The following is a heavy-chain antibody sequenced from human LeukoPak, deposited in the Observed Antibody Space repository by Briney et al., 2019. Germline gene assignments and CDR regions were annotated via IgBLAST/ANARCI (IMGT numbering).Heavy chain of an antibody. CDR2: ISSNGGST. Sequence: GGSLRLSCAASGFTFSSYAMHWVRQAPGKGLEYVSAISSNGGSTYYANSVKGRFTISRDNSKNTLYLQMNSLRAEDTAVYYCAREGFRWLQFGFDYWGQGTLVTVSS. CDR1: GFTFSSYA. J-gene: IGHJ4*02. V-gene: IGHV3-64*01. CDR3: AREGFRWLQFGFDY. D-gene: IGHD5-24*01.